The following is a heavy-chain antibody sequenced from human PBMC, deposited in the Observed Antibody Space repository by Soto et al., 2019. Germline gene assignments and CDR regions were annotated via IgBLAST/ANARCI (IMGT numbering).Heavy chain of an antibody. V-gene: IGHV2-5*02. CDR2: LYWDDDK. CDR1: GFSLSTSGVG. Sequence: QITLKESGPTLVKPTQTLTLTCTFSGFSLSTSGVGVGWIRQPPGKALEWLAFLYWDDDKRYSPSLKSRLTITKDTSTNQVRLTMTNMDPVDTATYYCARTSVNWGSRGLVDYWCQGTLVTVAS. D-gene: IGHD7-27*01. J-gene: IGHJ4*02. CDR3: ARTSVNWGSRGLVDY.